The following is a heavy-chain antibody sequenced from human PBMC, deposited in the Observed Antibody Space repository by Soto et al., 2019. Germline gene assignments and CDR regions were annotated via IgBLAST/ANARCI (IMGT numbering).Heavy chain of an antibody. CDR2: IYYSGST. CDR1: GGSIRSSGYY. CDR3: ARDCSSSRYYGGYNSGLDV. V-gene: IGHV4-39*01. Sequence: QLQLQESGPGLVKPSETLSLTCTVSGGSIRSSGYYWGWIRQPPGKGLEWIGSIYYSGSTYHNPSLKSRVTISVDTSKNQFSLKLSFVTAADTAVYFCARDCSSSRYYGGYNSGLDVWGQGTTVTVSS. J-gene: IGHJ6*02. D-gene: IGHD2-2*01.